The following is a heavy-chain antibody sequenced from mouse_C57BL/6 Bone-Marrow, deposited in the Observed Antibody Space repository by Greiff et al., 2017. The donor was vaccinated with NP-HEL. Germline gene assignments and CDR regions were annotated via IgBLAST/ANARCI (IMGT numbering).Heavy chain of an antibody. J-gene: IGHJ4*01. Sequence: EVQLQQSVAELVRPGASVKLSCTASGFNIKNTYMHWVKQRPEQGLEWIGRIDPANGNTKYAPKFQGKATITADTSSNTAYLQLSSLTSEDTAIYYCARGTYYSNFQYYAMDYWGQGTSVTVSS. D-gene: IGHD2-5*01. CDR1: GFNIKNTY. V-gene: IGHV14-3*01. CDR3: ARGTYYSNFQYYAMDY. CDR2: IDPANGNT.